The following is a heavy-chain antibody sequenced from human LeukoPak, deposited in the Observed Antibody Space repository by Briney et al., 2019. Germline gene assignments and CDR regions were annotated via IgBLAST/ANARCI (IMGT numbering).Heavy chain of an antibody. Sequence: PGGSLRLSCAVSGFTFSGHLMFWVRQAPGKGLEWGSSTNSDGSSRGYTDSVKGRFTVSRDNAKNSLYLQMNRLRAEATAVYYCASGELLNMGLDYWGQGTLVTVSS. J-gene: IGHJ4*02. CDR3: ASGELLNMGLDY. V-gene: IGHV3-74*01. D-gene: IGHD3-10*01. CDR1: GFTFSGHL. CDR2: TNSDGSSR.